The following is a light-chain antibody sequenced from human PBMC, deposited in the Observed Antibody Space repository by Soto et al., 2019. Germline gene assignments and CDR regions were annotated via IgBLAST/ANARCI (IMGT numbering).Light chain of an antibody. Sequence: EIVMTQSPATLSVSPGERATLSCRASQSVSSNLAWYQQKPGQAPRLLIYGASTRATGIPARFSGSGSGTEFTLTISSLQSEDVAVYYCQQSNKGTFGQGTKLEIK. CDR1: QSVSSN. J-gene: IGKJ2*01. CDR2: GAS. CDR3: QQSNKGT. V-gene: IGKV3-15*01.